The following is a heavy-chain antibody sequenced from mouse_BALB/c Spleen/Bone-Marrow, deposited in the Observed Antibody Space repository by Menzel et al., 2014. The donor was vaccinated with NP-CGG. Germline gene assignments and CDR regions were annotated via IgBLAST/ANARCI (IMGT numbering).Heavy chain of an antibody. CDR1: GYTFTDYA. CDR3: ARDLLRSHFDY. CDR2: ISTYNGNT. V-gene: IGHV1-67*01. Sequence: QVQLKESGPEMVRPGVSVKISCKGSGYTFTDYAMHWVKQSHAKSLEWIGLISTYNGNTNYNQKFKGKATMTVDKSSSTAYMELARLTSEDSAIYYCARDLLRSHFDYWGQGTTLTVSS. D-gene: IGHD1-1*01. J-gene: IGHJ2*01.